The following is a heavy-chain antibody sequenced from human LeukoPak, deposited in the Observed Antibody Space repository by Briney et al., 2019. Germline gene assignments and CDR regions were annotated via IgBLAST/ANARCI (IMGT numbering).Heavy chain of an antibody. D-gene: IGHD3-22*01. Sequence: GGSLRLSCAASGFTFSSYAMSWVRQAPGKGLEWVAVISYDGSNKYYADSVKGRFTISRDNSKNTLYLQMNSLRAEDTAVYYCAKKGSGSFDYWGQGTLVTVSS. V-gene: IGHV3-30*18. J-gene: IGHJ4*02. CDR2: ISYDGSNK. CDR3: AKKGSGSFDY. CDR1: GFTFSSYA.